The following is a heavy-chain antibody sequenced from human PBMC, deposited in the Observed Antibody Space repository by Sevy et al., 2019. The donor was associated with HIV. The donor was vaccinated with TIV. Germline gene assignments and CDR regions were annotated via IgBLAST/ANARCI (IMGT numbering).Heavy chain of an antibody. CDR1: GFTFSSYA. D-gene: IGHD3-22*01. CDR2: ISGSGGST. CDR3: GKDARYYDSSGYYSDAFDI. J-gene: IGHJ3*02. Sequence: GGSLRLSCAASGFTFSSYAMSWVRQAPGKGLEWVSAISGSGGSTYYADSVKGRFTISRDNSKNTLYLQMNSLRAEDRAVYYCGKDARYYDSSGYYSDAFDIWGQGTMVTVSS. V-gene: IGHV3-23*01.